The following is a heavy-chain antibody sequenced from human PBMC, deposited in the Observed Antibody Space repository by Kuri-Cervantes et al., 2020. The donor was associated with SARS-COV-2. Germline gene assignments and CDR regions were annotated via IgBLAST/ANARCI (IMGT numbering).Heavy chain of an antibody. Sequence: GESLKISCAASGFTFSCYWMSCVRQATGKGLEWVANIKQDGSEKYYVDSVKGRFTISRDNAKNSLYLQMNSLRAEDTAVYYCARSPGGSGGYRSSWYLYWGQGTLVTVSS. CDR3: ARSPGGSGGYRSSWYLY. J-gene: IGHJ4*02. V-gene: IGHV3-7*01. D-gene: IGHD6-13*01. CDR1: GFTFSCYW. CDR2: IKQDGSEK.